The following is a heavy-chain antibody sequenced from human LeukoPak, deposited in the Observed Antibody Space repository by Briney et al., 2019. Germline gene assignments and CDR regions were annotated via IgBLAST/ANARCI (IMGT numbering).Heavy chain of an antibody. V-gene: IGHV3-48*04. J-gene: IGHJ4*02. D-gene: IGHD2-2*01. Sequence: PGGSLRLSCAASGFTFSSYSMNWVRQAPGKGLEWVSYISSSSSTIYYADSVKGRFTISRDNAKNSLYLQMNSLRAEDTAVYYCARDGECSSTSCITGIDYWGQGTLDTIPS. CDR2: ISSSSSTI. CDR1: GFTFSSYS. CDR3: ARDGECSSTSCITGIDY.